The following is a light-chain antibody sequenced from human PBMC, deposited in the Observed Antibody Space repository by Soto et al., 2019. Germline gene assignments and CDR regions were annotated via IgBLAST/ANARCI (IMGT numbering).Light chain of an antibody. CDR3: QEYNNWPPFT. CDR2: GAS. Sequence: EIVMTQSPATLSVSPGERATLSCRASQSLRSNLAWYQHKPGQAPRLLIFGASSRATGVPARFSGSGSGTEFTLTISSLQPEDVAVYYCQEYNNWPPFTFGQGTKLEIK. J-gene: IGKJ2*01. CDR1: QSLRSN. V-gene: IGKV3-15*01.